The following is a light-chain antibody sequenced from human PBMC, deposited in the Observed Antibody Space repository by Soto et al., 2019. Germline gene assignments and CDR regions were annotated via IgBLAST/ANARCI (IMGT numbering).Light chain of an antibody. CDR2: DAS. CDR3: QPYGSSVT. J-gene: IGKJ5*01. Sequence: EIVLTQSPGAQSLSPGEGATLSCRASQFVTSGHLAWYQQKPGQAPRLLIYDASTRATGIPDRFSGSGSGTDFSLTISRLEPEDFAVYYCQPYGSSVTFGQGTRLEIK. CDR1: QFVTSGH. V-gene: IGKV3-20*01.